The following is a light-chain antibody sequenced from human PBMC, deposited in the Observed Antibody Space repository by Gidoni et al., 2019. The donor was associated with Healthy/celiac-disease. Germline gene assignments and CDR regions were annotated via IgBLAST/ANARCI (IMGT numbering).Light chain of an antibody. CDR1: SSHIGHNY. J-gene: IGLJ2*01. CDR2: DNN. V-gene: IGLV1-51*01. Sequence: QSVLPQPPSVSAAPGQKVTITCSGSSSHIGHNYVSWYQQPPGTAPKLLIYDNNKRPSGIPDRFSGSKSGTSATLVITGLQTGDEADYYCGTWDSSLSAVVFGGGTKLTVL. CDR3: GTWDSSLSAVV.